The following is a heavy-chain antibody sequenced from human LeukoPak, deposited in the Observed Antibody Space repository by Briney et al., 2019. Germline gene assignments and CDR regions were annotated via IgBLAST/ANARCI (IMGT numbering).Heavy chain of an antibody. CDR1: GYSFTSYW. Sequence: GESLKISCKGSGYSFTSYWIGWVRQMPGKGLEWMGIIYPGDSDTRYGPSFQGQVTISADKSISTAYLQWSSLKASDTAMYYCARRGYSGYDTPSHIYYFDYWGQGTLVTVSS. J-gene: IGHJ4*02. D-gene: IGHD5-12*01. CDR3: ARRGYSGYDTPSHIYYFDY. V-gene: IGHV5-51*01. CDR2: IYPGDSDT.